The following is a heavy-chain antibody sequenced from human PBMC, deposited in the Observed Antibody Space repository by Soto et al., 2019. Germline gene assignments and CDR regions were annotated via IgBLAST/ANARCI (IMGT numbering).Heavy chain of an antibody. CDR1: GFTFSRYS. D-gene: IGHD3-22*01. Sequence: PGGSLRLSCAASGFTFSRYSMNWVRQAPGKGLEWVSSVTSSSSSMLYADSVKGRFTISRDDAKDSLFLQMNSLRADDTAVYYCAREADFASSGYVLDYWGQGTLVTVSS. CDR3: AREADFASSGYVLDY. V-gene: IGHV3-21*01. J-gene: IGHJ4*02. CDR2: VTSSSSSM.